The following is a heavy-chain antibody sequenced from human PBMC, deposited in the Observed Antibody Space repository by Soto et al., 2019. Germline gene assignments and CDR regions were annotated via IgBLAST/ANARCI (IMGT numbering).Heavy chain of an antibody. D-gene: IGHD7-27*01. CDR1: EDTFNSYY. Sequence: ASVKVSCKASEDTFNSYYIHWVRQAPGQGLEWLGWLNPDSGATHYAQQFQGRVTMTRDTSVTSAYMELSRLRSDDTAMYYCARASGDLDLNSWGQGTLVTVSS. CDR3: ARASGDLDLNS. J-gene: IGHJ4*02. CDR2: LNPDSGAT. V-gene: IGHV1-2*02.